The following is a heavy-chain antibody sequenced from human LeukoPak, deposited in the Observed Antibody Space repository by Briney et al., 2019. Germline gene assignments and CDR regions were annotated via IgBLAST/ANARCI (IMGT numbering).Heavy chain of an antibody. CDR2: IYGSGST. CDR1: GGSISSFY. J-gene: IGHJ4*02. Sequence: PSETLSLTCTVSGGSISSFYWSWIRQPAGKALQWIGCIYGSGSTDYNPSLKSRVTMSIDTSKNQFSLQLSSVTAADTAVYYCARDCDYGGNRLDYFDYWGQGTLVTVSS. D-gene: IGHD4-23*01. V-gene: IGHV4-4*07. CDR3: ARDCDYGGNRLDYFDY.